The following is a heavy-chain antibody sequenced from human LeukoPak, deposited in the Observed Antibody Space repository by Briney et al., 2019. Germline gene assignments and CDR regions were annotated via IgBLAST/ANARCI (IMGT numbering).Heavy chain of an antibody. J-gene: IGHJ4*02. Sequence: GGSLRLSCAASGFIFDDYAMHWVRQAPGKGLVWVSRINSDGSSTSYADSVKGRFAISRDNAKNTLYLQMNSLRAEDTAVYYCARAYWYPYGSGGHFDHWGQGTLVTVSS. CDR1: GFIFDDYA. D-gene: IGHD3-10*01. CDR2: INSDGSST. CDR3: ARAYWYPYGSGGHFDH. V-gene: IGHV3-74*01.